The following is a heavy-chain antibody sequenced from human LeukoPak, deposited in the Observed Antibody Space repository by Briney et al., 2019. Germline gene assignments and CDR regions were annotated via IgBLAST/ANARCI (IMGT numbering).Heavy chain of an antibody. D-gene: IGHD6-13*01. Sequence: SETLSLTCSLSRDSTRRYYWSWIRHPPGEGLEWTGYISYSESTNYNPSLKSRVSISVDTSKNQFSLQLTSVTAADTAVYYCARQGYWGYCSNWYYWFDPWGQGTLVTVSS. CDR2: ISYSEST. V-gene: IGHV4-59*08. J-gene: IGHJ5*02. CDR3: ARQGYWGYCSNWYYWFDP. CDR1: RDSTRRYY.